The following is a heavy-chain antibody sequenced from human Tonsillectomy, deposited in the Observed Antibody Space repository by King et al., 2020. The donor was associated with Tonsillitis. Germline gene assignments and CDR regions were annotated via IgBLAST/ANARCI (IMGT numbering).Heavy chain of an antibody. J-gene: IGHJ1*01. D-gene: IGHD1-26*01. CDR2: IYWDDDK. V-gene: IGHV2-5*02. CDR1: GFSLSTSGVG. Sequence: ITLKESGPTLVKPTQTLTLTCTFSGFSLSTSGVGVGWIRQPPGKALEWLALIYWDDDKRYSPSLKSRLTITKDTSKNQVVLTMTNMDPVDTATYYCANMIRVGARRRAEYFQHWGQGTLVTVSS. CDR3: ANMIRVGARRRAEYFQH.